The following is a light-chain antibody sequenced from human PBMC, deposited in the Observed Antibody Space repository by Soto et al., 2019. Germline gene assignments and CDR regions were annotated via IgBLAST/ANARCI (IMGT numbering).Light chain of an antibody. J-gene: IGKJ5*01. Sequence: DLQFTQSPSSLSASVEDSVTITGKASQDIDKYLNWYQQKPGKAPKLLIDDVTNLETGVPSRFSGSGSGTHFTFTIGSLQPEDIATYYCQQYYDLPITFGQGTRLEIK. V-gene: IGKV1-33*01. CDR2: DVT. CDR1: QDIDKY. CDR3: QQYYDLPIT.